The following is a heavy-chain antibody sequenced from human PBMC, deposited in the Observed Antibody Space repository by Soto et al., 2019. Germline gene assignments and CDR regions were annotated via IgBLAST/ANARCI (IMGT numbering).Heavy chain of an antibody. CDR2: IYYSGST. CDR1: GGSISSYY. J-gene: IGHJ5*02. CDR3: ARSRWDSNWFDP. D-gene: IGHD1-26*01. V-gene: IGHV4-59*01. Sequence: ETLSLTCTVSGGSISSYYWSWIRQPPGKGLEWIGYIYYSGSTTYNPSLRSPVTISVDTSKNQFSLKLSSVTAADTAVYYCARSRWDSNWFDPWGQGILVTVSS.